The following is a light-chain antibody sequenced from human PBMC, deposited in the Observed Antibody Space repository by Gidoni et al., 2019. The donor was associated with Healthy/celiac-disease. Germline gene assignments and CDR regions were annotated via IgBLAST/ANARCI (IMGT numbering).Light chain of an antibody. J-gene: IGLJ2*01. CDR3: QAWESSNAVV. Sequence: SYELPPPPSVSVSPAQTASITCSGDKLGDKYACWYQQKPGQSPVLVIYQDSKRPSGIPERFSGSNSGNTATLTISGIQAMDEADYYCQAWESSNAVVFGGGTKLTVL. V-gene: IGLV3-1*01. CDR2: QDS. CDR1: KLGDKY.